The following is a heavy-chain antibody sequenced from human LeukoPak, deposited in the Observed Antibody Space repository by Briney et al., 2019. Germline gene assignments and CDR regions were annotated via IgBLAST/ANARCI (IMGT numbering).Heavy chain of an antibody. V-gene: IGHV3-48*04. J-gene: IGHJ4*02. CDR3: ARLGDYGGKTGSPRFDY. CDR1: GFSFSSYT. D-gene: IGHD4-17*01. Sequence: PGGSLRLSCAASGFSFSSYTMIWVRQAPGKGLEWISYIDSSGTTIYYADSVRGRFTISRDNAKNSLYLQMNSLRAEDTAVYYCARLGDYGGKTGSPRFDYWGQGTLVTVSS. CDR2: IDSSGTTI.